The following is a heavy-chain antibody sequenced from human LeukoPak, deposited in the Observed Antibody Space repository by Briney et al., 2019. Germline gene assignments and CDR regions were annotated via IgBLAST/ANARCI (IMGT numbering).Heavy chain of an antibody. CDR3: ASAYYDILGGHFDY. J-gene: IGHJ4*02. CDR1: GYSISSGCY. D-gene: IGHD3-9*01. V-gene: IGHV4-38-2*02. CDR2: IYYSGRT. Sequence: PSETLSLTCTVSGYSISSGCYWGWIRQPPGKGLEWIGSIYYSGRTYYNSSLKSRVTISVDTSKNQFSLKVTSVTAADTAVYYCASAYYDILGGHFDYWGQGTLVTVSS.